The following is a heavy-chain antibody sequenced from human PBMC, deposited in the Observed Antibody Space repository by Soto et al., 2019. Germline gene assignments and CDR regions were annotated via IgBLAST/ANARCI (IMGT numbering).Heavy chain of an antibody. D-gene: IGHD6-13*01. V-gene: IGHV4-59*01. CDR1: SDSISSYY. CDR2: ISYSGGT. CDR3: ARGTSWQLPFDY. J-gene: IGHJ4*02. Sequence: ASETLSLTCTVSSDSISSYYWSWIRQPPGKRLEWIGYISYSGGTDYNPSLKSRVTISGDTSKNQFSLKVSSVTAADTAVYYCARGTSWQLPFDYWGQGTLVTVSS.